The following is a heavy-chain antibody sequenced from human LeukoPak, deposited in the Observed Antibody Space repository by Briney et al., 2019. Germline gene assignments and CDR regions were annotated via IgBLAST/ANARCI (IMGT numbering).Heavy chain of an antibody. CDR2: IKQDGSEK. Sequence: GGSLRLSCAASGFTFSSYWMSWVRQAPGKGLEWVANIKQDGSEKYYVDSVKGRFTISRDNAKNSLYLQMNSLRAEDTAVYYCAREGAYYYDSSGYYYGKAAFDIWGQGTMVTASS. V-gene: IGHV3-7*04. D-gene: IGHD3-22*01. CDR3: AREGAYYYDSSGYYYGKAAFDI. J-gene: IGHJ3*02. CDR1: GFTFSSYW.